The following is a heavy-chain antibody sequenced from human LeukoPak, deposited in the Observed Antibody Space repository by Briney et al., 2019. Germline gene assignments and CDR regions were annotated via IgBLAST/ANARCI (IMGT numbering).Heavy chain of an antibody. D-gene: IGHD4-17*01. Sequence: GGSLRLSCAGSGFTFSSYAMSWVRQAPGKGLEWVAVIWYDGSNKYYADSVKGRFAISRDNSKNTLYLQMNSLRAEDTAVYYCARDYAYGDYTFDYWGQGTLVTVSS. V-gene: IGHV3-33*08. CDR2: IWYDGSNK. CDR3: ARDYAYGDYTFDY. CDR1: GFTFSSYA. J-gene: IGHJ4*02.